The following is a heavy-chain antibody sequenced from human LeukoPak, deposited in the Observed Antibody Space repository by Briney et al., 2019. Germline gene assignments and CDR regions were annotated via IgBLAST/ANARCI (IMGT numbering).Heavy chain of an antibody. CDR3: ARARDYYDSSGYYFGDAFDI. D-gene: IGHD3-22*01. Sequence: GGSLRLSRAASGFTFSSYWMSWVRQAPGKGLEWVANIKQDGSEKYYVDSVKGRFTISRDNAKNSLYLQMNSLRAEDTAVYYCARARDYYDSSGYYFGDAFDIWGQGTMVTVSS. J-gene: IGHJ3*02. CDR1: GFTFSSYW. CDR2: IKQDGSEK. V-gene: IGHV3-7*01.